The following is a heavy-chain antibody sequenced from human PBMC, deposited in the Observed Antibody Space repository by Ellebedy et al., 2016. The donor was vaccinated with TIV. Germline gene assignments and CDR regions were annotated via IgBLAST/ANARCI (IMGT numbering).Heavy chain of an antibody. D-gene: IGHD3-10*01. CDR1: GGSISSSSYY. Sequence: SETLSLXCTVSGGSISSSSYYWGWIRQPPGKGLEWIGSIYYSGSTYYNPSLKSRVTISVDTSKNQFSLKLSSVTAADTAVYYCARGPGTMVRGPLAFDIWGQGTMVTVSS. J-gene: IGHJ3*02. V-gene: IGHV4-39*07. CDR2: IYYSGST. CDR3: ARGPGTMVRGPLAFDI.